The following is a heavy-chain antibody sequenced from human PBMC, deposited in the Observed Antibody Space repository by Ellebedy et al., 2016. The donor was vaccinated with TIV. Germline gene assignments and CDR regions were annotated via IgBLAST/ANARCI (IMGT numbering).Heavy chain of an antibody. CDR1: GFTFSSFA. D-gene: IGHD3-22*01. J-gene: IGHJ4*02. V-gene: IGHV3-23*01. CDR2: IGTGGNT. CDR3: AKGRGGGSDSSAPRYYFDY. Sequence: GESLKISCAASGFTFSSFAMTWVRQAPGKGLEWVSGIGTGGNTFYADSVRGRFIISRDSSKKTLYLQMNSLRADDTAVYYCAKGRGGGSDSSAPRYYFDYWGLGTLVTVSS.